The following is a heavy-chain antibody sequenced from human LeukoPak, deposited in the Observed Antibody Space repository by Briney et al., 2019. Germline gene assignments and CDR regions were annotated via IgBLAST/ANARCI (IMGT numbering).Heavy chain of an antibody. CDR3: ARLDKGITIFGVVSY. J-gene: IGHJ4*02. D-gene: IGHD3-3*01. V-gene: IGHV4-38-2*01. CDR2: IYHSGST. CDR1: GYSISSGYY. Sequence: SETLSLTCAVSGYSISSGYYWGWIRQPPGEGLEWIGSIYHSGSTYYNPSLKSRVTISVDTSKNQFSLKLSSVTAADTAVYYCARLDKGITIFGVVSYWGQGTLVTVSS.